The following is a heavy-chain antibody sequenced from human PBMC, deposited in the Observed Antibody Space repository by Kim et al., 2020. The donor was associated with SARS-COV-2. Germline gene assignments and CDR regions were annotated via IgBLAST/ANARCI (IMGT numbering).Heavy chain of an antibody. V-gene: IGHV4-59*01. CDR3: ARGTYYKNADSFAGSRPNWFTP. Sequence: SETLSLTCTVSGDSIRSYYWTWIRQPPGKGLEWIGHFFSSGPIMYNPSLKSRVTISGDTSNNQVSLKLTSVTAADTAVYYCARGTYYKNADSFAGSRPNWFTPWGLGALVTVAS. CDR1: GDSIRSYY. J-gene: IGHJ5*02. CDR2: FFSSGPI. D-gene: IGHD3-10*01.